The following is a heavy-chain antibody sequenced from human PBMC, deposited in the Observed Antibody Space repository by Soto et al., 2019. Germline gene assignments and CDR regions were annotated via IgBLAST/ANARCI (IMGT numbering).Heavy chain of an antibody. J-gene: IGHJ5*02. V-gene: IGHV4-31*03. CDR3: ARGSLFDP. CDR1: GASITTAYY. D-gene: IGHD1-26*01. Sequence: SETLSLTCTVSGASITTAYYWTWVRQHPVKGLEWIGHIYYSVSTYYNPSLKSRLNISLDTSKNQFSLQLESVTAADTAIYFCARGSLFDPWGEVTLVTVSS. CDR2: IYYSVST.